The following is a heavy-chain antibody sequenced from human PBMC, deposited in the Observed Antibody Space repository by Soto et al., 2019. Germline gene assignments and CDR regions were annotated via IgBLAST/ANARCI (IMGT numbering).Heavy chain of an antibody. CDR3: LKEHGDSFRDH. V-gene: IGHV3-23*01. CDR2: IINTGVRT. J-gene: IGHJ4*02. CDR1: GFTFSTYA. D-gene: IGHD2-21*01. Sequence: GSLRLSCAASGFTFSTYAMSWVRQAPGKGLDWISAIINTGVRTYYADSMKGRLTISRDNSKNTVYLQMNSLRAEDTAVYHRLKEHGDSFRDHWGQGT.